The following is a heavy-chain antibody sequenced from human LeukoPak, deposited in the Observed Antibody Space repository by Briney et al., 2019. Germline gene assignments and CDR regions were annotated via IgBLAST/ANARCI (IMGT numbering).Heavy chain of an antibody. V-gene: IGHV4-39*01. CDR1: GGSISSSSYY. CDR2: IYYSGST. Sequence: SETLSLTCTVSGGSISSSSYYWGWIRQPPGKGLEWIGSIYYSGSTYYNPSLKSRVTISVDTSKYQFSLKLSSVTAADTAVYYCARRTYYYDSSGYYKAHYFDYWGQGTLVTVSS. CDR3: ARRTYYYDSSGYYKAHYFDY. D-gene: IGHD3-22*01. J-gene: IGHJ4*02.